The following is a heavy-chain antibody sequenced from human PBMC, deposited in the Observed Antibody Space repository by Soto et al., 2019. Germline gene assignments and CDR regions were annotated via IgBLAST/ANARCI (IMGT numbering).Heavy chain of an antibody. CDR1: GFTFSSYG. J-gene: IGHJ4*02. CDR3: AKDRYKYCSSTSCYVFDY. V-gene: IGHV3-30*18. D-gene: IGHD2-2*01. CDR2: ISYDGSNK. Sequence: GGSLRLSCAASGFTFSSYGMHWVRQAPGKGLEWVAVISYDGSNKYYADSVKGRFTISRDNSKNTLYLQMNSLRAEDTAVYYCAKDRYKYCSSTSCYVFDYWGQGTLVTV.